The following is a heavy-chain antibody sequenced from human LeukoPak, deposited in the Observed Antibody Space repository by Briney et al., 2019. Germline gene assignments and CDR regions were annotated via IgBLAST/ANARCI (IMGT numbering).Heavy chain of an antibody. CDR3: ARGLGFAGLSGWFDP. CDR2: ISSSGSTI. Sequence: SCKASGGTFSSYAMSWVRQAPGKGLEWVSYISSSGSTIYYADSVKGRFTISRDNAKNSLYLQMNSLRAEDTAVYYCARGLGFAGLSGWFDPWGQGTLVTVSS. J-gene: IGHJ5*02. V-gene: IGHV3-11*01. CDR1: GGTFSSYA. D-gene: IGHD3-10*01.